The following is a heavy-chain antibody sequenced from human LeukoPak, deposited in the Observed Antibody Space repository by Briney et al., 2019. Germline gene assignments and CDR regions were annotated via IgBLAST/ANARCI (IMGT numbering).Heavy chain of an antibody. V-gene: IGHV1-3*01. D-gene: IGHD2-2*01. CDR1: GYTFTSYA. J-gene: IGHJ4*02. Sequence: ASVKVSCKASGYTFTSYAMRWVRQAPGQRLEWMGWINAGNGNTKYSQKFQGRVTITRDTSASTAYMELSSLRSEDTAVYYCARGRGVVVPAAMRFDYWGQGTLVTVSS. CDR3: ARGRGVVVPAAMRFDY. CDR2: INAGNGNT.